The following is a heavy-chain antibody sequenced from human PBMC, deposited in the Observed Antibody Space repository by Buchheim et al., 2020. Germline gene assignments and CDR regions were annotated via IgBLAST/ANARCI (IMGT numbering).Heavy chain of an antibody. CDR2: ISGSGGST. J-gene: IGHJ4*02. D-gene: IGHD3-22*01. CDR1: GFSLSVYW. V-gene: IGHV3-23*04. Sequence: DVQLAESGGGLVQPGGSLRLSCAASGFSLSVYWMTWVRQAPGKGLEWVSAISGSGGSTYYADSVKGRFTISRDNSKNTLYLQMNSLRAEDTAVYYCADMKGYYDSSGYFDYWGQGTL. CDR3: ADMKGYYDSSGYFDY.